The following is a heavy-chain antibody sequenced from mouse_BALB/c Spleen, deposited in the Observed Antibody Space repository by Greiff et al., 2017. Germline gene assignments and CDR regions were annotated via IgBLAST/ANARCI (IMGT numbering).Heavy chain of an antibody. D-gene: IGHD3-2*02. Sequence: EVKLMESGGGLVKPGGSLKLSCAASGFTFSSYTMSWVRQTPEKRLEWVATISSGGSYTYYPDSVKGRFTISRDNAKNTLYLQMSSLKSEDTAMYYCTRGEAFYAMDYWGQGTSVTVSS. CDR1: GFTFSSYT. J-gene: IGHJ4*01. CDR3: TRGEAFYAMDY. V-gene: IGHV5-6-4*01. CDR2: ISSGGSYT.